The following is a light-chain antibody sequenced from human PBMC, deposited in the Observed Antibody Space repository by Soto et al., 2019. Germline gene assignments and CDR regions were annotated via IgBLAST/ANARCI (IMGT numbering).Light chain of an antibody. CDR3: SSYAGSNNPYV. V-gene: IGLV2-8*01. CDR2: EVS. Sequence: QSVLTQPPSASGSPGQSVTISCTGTSSDVGGYNYVSWYQQHPGKAPKLMIYEVSKRPSGVPDRFSGSKSGNTASLTVSGLQAEAEADYYCSSYAGSNNPYVFGTGTKLTVL. CDR1: SSDVGGYNY. J-gene: IGLJ1*01.